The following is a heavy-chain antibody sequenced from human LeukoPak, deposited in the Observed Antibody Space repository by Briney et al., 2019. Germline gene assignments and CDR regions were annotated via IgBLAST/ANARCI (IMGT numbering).Heavy chain of an antibody. CDR3: ARDLGGHQFDY. V-gene: IGHV3-48*04. CDR2: ISSSSSTI. Sequence: GGSLRLSCAASGFTFSSYSMNWVRRAPGKGLEWVSYISSSSSTIYYADSVKGRFTISRDNAKNTLYLQMNSLRAEDTAVYYCARDLGGHQFDYWGQGTLVTVSS. D-gene: IGHD4-23*01. CDR1: GFTFSSYS. J-gene: IGHJ4*02.